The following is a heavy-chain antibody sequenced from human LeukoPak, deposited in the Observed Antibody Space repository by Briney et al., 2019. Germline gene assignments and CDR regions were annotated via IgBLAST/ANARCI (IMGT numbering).Heavy chain of an antibody. CDR2: ISAYTGNT. CDR3: ARIRDFWHGYQGVFHDY. CDR1: GYTFTNYG. Sequence: ASVKVSCKASGYTFTNYGISWVRQAPGQGLEWMGWISAYTGNTNYAQNFQGRVTMTTDTSTSTAFMELRSLRFDDTAVYYCARIRDFWHGYQGVFHDYWGQGTLVTVSS. V-gene: IGHV1-18*01. J-gene: IGHJ4*02. D-gene: IGHD3-3*01.